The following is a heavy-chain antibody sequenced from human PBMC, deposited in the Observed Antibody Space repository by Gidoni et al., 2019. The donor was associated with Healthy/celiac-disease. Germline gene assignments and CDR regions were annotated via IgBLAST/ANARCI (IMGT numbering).Heavy chain of an antibody. V-gene: IGHV3-73*02. J-gene: IGHJ4*02. D-gene: IGHD2-15*01. Sequence: VQLVASGGGLVQPGGSLKLSCAASGFTFSGSAMHWVRQASGKGLEWVGRNRSKANSYATAYAASVKGRFTISRDDSKNTAYLQMNSLKTEDTAVYYCTRLGYCSGGSCYGGGVDYWGQGTLVTVSS. CDR3: TRLGYCSGGSCYGGGVDY. CDR2: NRSKANSYAT. CDR1: GFTFSGSA.